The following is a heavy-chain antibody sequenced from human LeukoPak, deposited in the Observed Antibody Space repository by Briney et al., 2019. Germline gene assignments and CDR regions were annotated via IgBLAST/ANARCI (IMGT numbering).Heavy chain of an antibody. V-gene: IGHV1-3*01. CDR1: GYTFTSYA. Sequence: ASVKVSCKASGYTFTSYAMHWVRQAPGQRLEWMGWINAGNGNTKYSQKFQGRVTITRDTSASTAYMELSSLRSEDTAVYYCARDPGYSSGWYGIDYWGQGALVTVSS. CDR2: INAGNGNT. CDR3: ARDPGYSSGWYGIDY. D-gene: IGHD6-19*01. J-gene: IGHJ4*02.